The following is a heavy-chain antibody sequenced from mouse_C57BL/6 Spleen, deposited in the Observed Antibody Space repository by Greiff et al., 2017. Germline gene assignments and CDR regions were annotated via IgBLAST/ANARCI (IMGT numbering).Heavy chain of an antibody. CDR1: GYTFTSYW. Sequence: QVQLQQPGTELVKPGASVKLSCKASGYTFTSYWMHWVKQRPGQGLEWIGNINPSNGGTNYNEKFKSKATLTVDKSSSTAYMQLSSLTSENSAVYYCARGYYGSPYYYAMDYWGQGTSVTVSS. J-gene: IGHJ4*01. CDR2: INPSNGGT. CDR3: ARGYYGSPYYYAMDY. V-gene: IGHV1-53*01. D-gene: IGHD1-1*01.